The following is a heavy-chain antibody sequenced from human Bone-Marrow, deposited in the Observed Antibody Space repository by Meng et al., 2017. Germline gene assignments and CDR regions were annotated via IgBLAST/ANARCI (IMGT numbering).Heavy chain of an antibody. CDR3: ARDRWYFDY. Sequence: SETLSLTCTVSGGSISSGSYYWSWIRQPAGKGLEWIGRIYTSGSTIYNPSLKSRVTISVDTSKNQFSLKLSSVTAADTAVYYCARDRWYFDYWGQGTLVTVSS. CDR2: IYTSGST. J-gene: IGHJ4*02. V-gene: IGHV4-61*02. D-gene: IGHD6-13*01. CDR1: GGSISSGSYY.